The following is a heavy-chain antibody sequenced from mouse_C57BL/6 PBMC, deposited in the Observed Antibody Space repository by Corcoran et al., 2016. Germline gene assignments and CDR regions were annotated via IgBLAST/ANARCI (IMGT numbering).Heavy chain of an antibody. Sequence: QIQLVQSGPELKKPGETVKSSCKASGYTFTTYGMSWVKQAPGKGLKWMGWINTYSGVPTYADDFKGRFAFSLETSASTAYLQINNLKNEDTATYFCARYVYYDYDYYFDYWGQGTTLTVSS. D-gene: IGHD2-4*01. CDR2: INTYSGVP. CDR1: GYTFTTYG. CDR3: ARYVYYDYDYYFDY. V-gene: IGHV9-3*01. J-gene: IGHJ2*01.